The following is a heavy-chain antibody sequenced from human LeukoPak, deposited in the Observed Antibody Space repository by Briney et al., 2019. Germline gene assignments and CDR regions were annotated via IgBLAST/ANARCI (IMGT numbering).Heavy chain of an antibody. CDR3: AVAGRGYYYYGMDV. Sequence: PGGSLRLSCAASGFTSSSYWMHWVRQVPGQGLVWVSHIYGDGRITNYGDSVKGRFTISRDNAKNILYLQMNSLRAEDTAVYYCAVAGRGYYYYGMDVWGQGTTVTVSS. CDR1: GFTSSSYW. D-gene: IGHD6-19*01. V-gene: IGHV3-74*01. CDR2: IYGDGRIT. J-gene: IGHJ6*02.